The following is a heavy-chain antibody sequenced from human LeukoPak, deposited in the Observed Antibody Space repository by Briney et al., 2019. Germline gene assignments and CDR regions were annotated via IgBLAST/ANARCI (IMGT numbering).Heavy chain of an antibody. CDR1: GFTVSSNY. J-gene: IGHJ4*02. CDR3: ARDRFYYDSSGYRRTSFDY. D-gene: IGHD3-22*01. CDR2: ISSSGSTI. V-gene: IGHV3-11*04. Sequence: GGSLRLSCAASGFTVSSNYMSWVRQAPGKGLEWVSYISSSGSTIYYADSVKGRFTISRDNAKNSLYLQMNSQRAEDTAVYYCARDRFYYDSSGYRRTSFDYWGQGTLVTVSS.